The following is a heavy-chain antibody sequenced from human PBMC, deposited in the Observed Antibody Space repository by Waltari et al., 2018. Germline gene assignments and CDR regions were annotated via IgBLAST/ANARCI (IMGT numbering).Heavy chain of an antibody. D-gene: IGHD6-13*01. J-gene: IGHJ2*01. CDR3: TTDPNIAAWGWYFDL. Sequence: EVQLVESGGGLVKPGGSLRLSCAASGFTFSNAWMSWVRQAPGKGLEWVGRIKSKTDGGTTDYAAPVKGRFTISRDDSKNTLYLQMNSLKTEDTAVYYCTTDPNIAAWGWYFDLWGRGTLVTVSS. CDR1: GFTFSNAW. V-gene: IGHV3-15*01. CDR2: IKSKTDGGTT.